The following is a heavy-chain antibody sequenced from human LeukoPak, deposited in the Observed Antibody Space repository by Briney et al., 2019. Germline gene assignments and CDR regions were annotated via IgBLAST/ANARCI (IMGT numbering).Heavy chain of an antibody. CDR1: GYTFTGYY. CDR3: ARDRSGSYYVVDY. Sequence: ASVKVPCKASGYTFTGYYMHWVRQAPGQGLEWMGWINPNSGGTNYAQKFQGRVTMTRDTSISTAYMELSRLRSDDTAVYYCARDRSGSYYVVDYWGQGTLVTVSS. CDR2: INPNSGGT. J-gene: IGHJ4*02. V-gene: IGHV1-2*02. D-gene: IGHD1-26*01.